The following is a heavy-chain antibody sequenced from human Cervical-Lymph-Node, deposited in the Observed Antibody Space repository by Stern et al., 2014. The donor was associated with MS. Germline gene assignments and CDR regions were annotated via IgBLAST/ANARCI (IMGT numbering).Heavy chain of an antibody. J-gene: IGHJ5*02. CDR2: IKGDGSER. V-gene: IGHV3-7*01. Sequence: EVHLVESGGGLAQPGGSLRLSCAASGFTFSNFWMNWVRRTPGKGLQWVAHIKGDGSERYYMDSVKGRFTISRDNTKNSLSLQMNSLRVEDTGVYHCVYWHYSGAWGQGTLVTVSS. CDR1: GFTFSNFW. CDR3: VYWHYSGA. D-gene: IGHD1-7*01.